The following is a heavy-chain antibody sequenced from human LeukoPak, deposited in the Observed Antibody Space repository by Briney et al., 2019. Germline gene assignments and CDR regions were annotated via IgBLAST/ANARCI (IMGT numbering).Heavy chain of an antibody. CDR2: INPNSGGT. CDR3: ARDLYIVVVPAAICPGY. V-gene: IGHV1-2*02. Sequence: ASVKVSCKASGYTFTGYYMHWVRQAPGQGLEWMGWINPNSGGTNYAQKLQGRVTMTTDTSTSTAYMELRSLRSDDTAVYYCARDLYIVVVPAAICPGYWGQGTLVTVSS. D-gene: IGHD2-2*01. J-gene: IGHJ4*02. CDR1: GYTFTGYY.